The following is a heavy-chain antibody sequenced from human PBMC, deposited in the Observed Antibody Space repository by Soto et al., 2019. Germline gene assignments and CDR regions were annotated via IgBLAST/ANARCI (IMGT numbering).Heavy chain of an antibody. Sequence: QVQLVQSGAEVKKPGSSVKVSCKASGGTFSSYAISWVRQAPGKGLEWMGGIIPIFGTANYAQKFQGRVTITADEAKSTAYMELSSLRSEDTAVYYCARVPDCSGGSCYSFVYFQHWGQGTLVTVSS. CDR2: IIPIFGTA. V-gene: IGHV1-69*01. CDR1: GGTFSSYA. CDR3: ARVPDCSGGSCYSFVYFQH. D-gene: IGHD2-15*01. J-gene: IGHJ1*01.